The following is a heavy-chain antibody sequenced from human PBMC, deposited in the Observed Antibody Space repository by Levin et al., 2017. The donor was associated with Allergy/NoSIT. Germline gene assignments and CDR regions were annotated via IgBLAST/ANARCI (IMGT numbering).Heavy chain of an antibody. CDR1: GFTFSSYW. V-gene: IGHV3-74*01. Sequence: PGGSLRLSCAASGFTFSSYWMLWVRQAPGKGLVWVSHINSAGSTTTNADSVKGRFTISRDNAKNTLFLQMNSLRVEDTAVYYCARRYCSNGVCYIDYWGQGTLVTVSS. CDR3: ARRYCSNGVCYIDY. J-gene: IGHJ4*02. D-gene: IGHD2-8*01. CDR2: INSAGSTT.